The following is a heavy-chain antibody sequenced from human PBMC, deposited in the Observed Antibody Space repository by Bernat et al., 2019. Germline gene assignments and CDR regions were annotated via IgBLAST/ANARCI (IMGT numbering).Heavy chain of an antibody. CDR1: GGSISSSSYY. CDR3: ARFYRGCYDKYFDY. Sequence: QLQLQESGPGLVKPSETLSLTCTVSGGSISSSSYYWGWIRQPPGKGLEWIGSIYYSGSTYYNPSLKSRVTISVDTSKNQFSLKLSSVTAADTAVYYCARFYRGCYDKYFDYWGQGTLVTVSS. J-gene: IGHJ4*02. D-gene: IGHD1-26*01. CDR2: IYYSGST. V-gene: IGHV4-39*01.